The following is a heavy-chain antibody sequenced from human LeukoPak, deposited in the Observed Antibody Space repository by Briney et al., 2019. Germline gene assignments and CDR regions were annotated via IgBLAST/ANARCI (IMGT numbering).Heavy chain of an antibody. V-gene: IGHV5-51*01. CDR1: GYSFTSYW. Sequence: GESLKISCKGSGYSFTSYWIGWVRQMPGKGLEWMGIIYPGDSDTRYSPSFQGQVTISADKSISTAYLQWSSLKASDTAMYYCARLLTYYYGSGSYDYWGQGTLVTVSS. CDR2: IYPGDSDT. J-gene: IGHJ4*02. CDR3: ARLLTYYYGSGSYDY. D-gene: IGHD3-10*01.